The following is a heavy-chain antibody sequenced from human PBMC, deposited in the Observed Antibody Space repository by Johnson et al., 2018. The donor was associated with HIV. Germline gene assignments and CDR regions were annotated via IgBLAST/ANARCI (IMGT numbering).Heavy chain of an antibody. Sequence: QVQLVESGGGVVQPGRSLRLSCAASGFTFSSYAMHWVRQAQGKGLEWVAVISYDGSNKYYADSVKGRFTISRDNSKNTLYLQMNSLRAEDTAVYYCARVRGYSYGAHAFDIWGQGTMVTVSS. D-gene: IGHD5-18*01. CDR1: GFTFSSYA. J-gene: IGHJ3*02. CDR3: ARVRGYSYGAHAFDI. CDR2: ISYDGSNK. V-gene: IGHV3-30-3*01.